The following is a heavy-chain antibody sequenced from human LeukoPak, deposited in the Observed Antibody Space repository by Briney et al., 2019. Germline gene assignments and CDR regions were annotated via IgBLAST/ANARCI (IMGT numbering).Heavy chain of an antibody. CDR2: ISGSGGST. Sequence: GGSLRLSCAASGFTVSSYAMSWVRQALGKGLEWVSAISGSGGSTYYADSVKGRFTISRDNSKNTLYLQMNSLRAEDTAVYYCAKNSDSSGYYLDYWGQGTLVTVSS. D-gene: IGHD3-22*01. J-gene: IGHJ4*02. CDR1: GFTVSSYA. V-gene: IGHV3-23*01. CDR3: AKNSDSSGYYLDY.